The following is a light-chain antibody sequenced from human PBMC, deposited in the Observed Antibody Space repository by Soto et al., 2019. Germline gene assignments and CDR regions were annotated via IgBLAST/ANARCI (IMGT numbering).Light chain of an antibody. CDR3: QQRDNWPLT. J-gene: IGKJ4*01. Sequence: EIVLTQSPATLSLSPGERATLSCRARQSLRGHLAWYQQKPGQAPRLLIYEGFNRATGIPARFSGSGSGTDFILTISSLEPEDFAVYYCQQRDNWPLTFGGGTKVDIK. CDR1: QSLRGH. CDR2: EGF. V-gene: IGKV3-11*01.